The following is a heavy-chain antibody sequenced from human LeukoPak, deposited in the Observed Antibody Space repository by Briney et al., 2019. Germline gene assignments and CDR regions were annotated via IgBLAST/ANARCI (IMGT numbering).Heavy chain of an antibody. Sequence: PGRSLRLSCTTSGFTFGDYALNWVRQAPGKGLEWVSSISSSSSYIYYADSVKGRFTISRDNAKNSLYLQMNSLRAEDTAVYYCARDLVDSSGYYYGYGPSDYWGQGTLVTVSS. CDR2: ISSSSSYI. D-gene: IGHD3-22*01. J-gene: IGHJ4*02. CDR1: GFTFGDYA. CDR3: ARDLVDSSGYYYGYGPSDY. V-gene: IGHV3-21*01.